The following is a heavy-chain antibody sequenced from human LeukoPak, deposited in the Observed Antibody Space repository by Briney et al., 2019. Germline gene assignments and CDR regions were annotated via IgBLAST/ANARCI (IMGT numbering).Heavy chain of an antibody. D-gene: IGHD6-19*01. CDR1: GFNFDDYV. CDR2: INWNGGSR. CDR3: AKVSGYTSGWYRIDAFDI. J-gene: IGHJ3*02. Sequence: GGSLRLSCAASGFNFDDYVMSWVRQAPGKGLEWVSGINWNGGSRGYADSVKGRFTISRDNSKNTLYLQMNSLRAEDTAVYYCAKVSGYTSGWYRIDAFDIWGQGTMVTVSS. V-gene: IGHV3-20*04.